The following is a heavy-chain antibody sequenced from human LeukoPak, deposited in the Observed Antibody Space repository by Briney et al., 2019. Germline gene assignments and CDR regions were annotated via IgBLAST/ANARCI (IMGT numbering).Heavy chain of an antibody. D-gene: IGHD3-22*01. CDR2: IYYSGST. V-gene: IGHV4-39*07. J-gene: IGHJ4*02. Sequence: SETLSLTCTVSGASISSSRYYWGWIRQPPGKGLEWIGSIYYSGSTYYNPSLKSRVTISVDTSKNQFSLKLSSVTAADTAVYYCARDSSGYYYFDYWAREPWSPSPQ. CDR1: GASISSSRYY. CDR3: ARDSSGYYYFDY.